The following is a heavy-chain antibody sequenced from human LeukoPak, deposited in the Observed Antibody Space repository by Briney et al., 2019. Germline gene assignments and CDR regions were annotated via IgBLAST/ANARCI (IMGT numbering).Heavy chain of an antibody. CDR1: GGSFSSYY. CDR2: NYYSGIT. J-gene: IGHJ6*03. V-gene: IGHV4-59*01. D-gene: IGHD3-3*01. CDR3: AKVRDLDYDFWSGYYVPYYMDV. Sequence: SETLSLTCTVSGGSFSSYYWSWIRQPPGKGLEWIGYNYYSGITNYNPSLKSRVTISVDTSKNQFSLKLSSVTAADTAVYYCAKVRDLDYDFWSGYYVPYYMDVWGKGTTVTVSS.